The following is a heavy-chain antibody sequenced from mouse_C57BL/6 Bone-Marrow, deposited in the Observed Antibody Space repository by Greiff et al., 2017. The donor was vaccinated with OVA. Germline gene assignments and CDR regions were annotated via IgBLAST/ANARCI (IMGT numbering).Heavy chain of an antibody. Sequence: QVQLQQPGAELVKPGASVKMSCKASGYTFTSYWITWVKQRPGQGLEWIGDIYPGSGSTNYNEKFKSKATLTVDTSSSTAYMQLSSLTSEDSAVYYGARCYYGSSYPYWYFDVWGTGTTVTVSS. CDR1: GYTFTSYW. CDR2: IYPGSGST. CDR3: ARCYYGSSYPYWYFDV. V-gene: IGHV1-55*01. D-gene: IGHD1-1*01. J-gene: IGHJ1*03.